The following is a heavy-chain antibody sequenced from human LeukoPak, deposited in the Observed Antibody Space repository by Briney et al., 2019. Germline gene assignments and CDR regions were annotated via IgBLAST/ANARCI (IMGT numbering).Heavy chain of an antibody. V-gene: IGHV1-69*05. Sequence: SVKVSCKASGGTFSSYAISWVRQAPGQGLEWMGGIIPIFGIASYAQKFQGRVTITTDESTSTAYMELSSLRSEDTAVYYCARSSSITMVQGVQNYFDYWGQGTLVTVSS. J-gene: IGHJ4*02. CDR1: GGTFSSYA. D-gene: IGHD3-10*01. CDR3: ARSSSITMVQGVQNYFDY. CDR2: IIPIFGIA.